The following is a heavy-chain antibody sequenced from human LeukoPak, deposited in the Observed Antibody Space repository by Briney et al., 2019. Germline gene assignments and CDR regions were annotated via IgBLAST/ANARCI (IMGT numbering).Heavy chain of an antibody. V-gene: IGHV4-4*02. D-gene: IGHD4-23*01. CDR2: IYHSGST. CDR3: ARDWYGGNQALLGDGYYYYMDV. CDR1: GGSISSSNW. Sequence: PSGTLSLTCAVSGGSISSSNWWSWVRQPPGKGLEWIGEIYHSGSTNYNPSLKSRVTISVDKSKNQFSLKLSSVTAADTAVYYCARDWYGGNQALLGDGYYYYMDVWGKGTTVTVSS. J-gene: IGHJ6*03.